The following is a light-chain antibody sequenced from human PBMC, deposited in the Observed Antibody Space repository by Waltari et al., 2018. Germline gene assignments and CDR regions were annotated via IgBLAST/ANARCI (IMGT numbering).Light chain of an antibody. CDR3: QVWDSSRHHWV. CDR1: NIGNKN. V-gene: IGLV3-21*02. Sequence: SYVLTQAPSVSVAPGQTASVTCGGDNIGNKNVHWYRQKPGQAPVLVVHDDTARPPGIPARLSGSNFGNTATLTISRVEAGDEADYYCQVWDSSRHHWVFGGGTTLTVL. J-gene: IGLJ3*02. CDR2: DDT.